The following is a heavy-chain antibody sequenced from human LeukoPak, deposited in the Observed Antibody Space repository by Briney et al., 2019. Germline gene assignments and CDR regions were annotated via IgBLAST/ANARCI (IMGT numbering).Heavy chain of an antibody. J-gene: IGHJ5*02. Sequence: ASVKVSCKASGYTFTNYYMHWVRQAPGQGLEWMGWISAYNGNTNYAQKLQGRVTMTTDTSTSTAYMELRSLRSDDTAVYYCARGGVTMVRGPPTHFDPWGQGTLVTVSS. D-gene: IGHD3-10*01. CDR1: GYTFTNYY. CDR3: ARGGVTMVRGPPTHFDP. CDR2: ISAYNGNT. V-gene: IGHV1-18*04.